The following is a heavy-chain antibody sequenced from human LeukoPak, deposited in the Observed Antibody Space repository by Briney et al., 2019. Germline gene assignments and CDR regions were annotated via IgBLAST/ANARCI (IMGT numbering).Heavy chain of an antibody. CDR1: GFTVSSNY. V-gene: IGHV3-48*01. J-gene: IGHJ4*02. CDR3: AKDTSSMVRGVGPDY. Sequence: PGGSLRLSCAASGFTVSSNYMNWVRQAPGKGLEWVSYISSSGSTIYYADSVKGRFTISRDNSKNTLYLQMNSLRAEDTAVYYCAKDTSSMVRGVGPDYWGQGTLVTVSS. CDR2: ISSSGSTI. D-gene: IGHD3-10*01.